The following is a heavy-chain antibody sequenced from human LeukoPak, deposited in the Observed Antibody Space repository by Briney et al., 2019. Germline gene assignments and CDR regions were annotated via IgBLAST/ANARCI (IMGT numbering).Heavy chain of an antibody. V-gene: IGHV4-39*07. J-gene: IGHJ4*02. CDR2: IYYSGST. Sequence: SQTLSLTCTVSGGSISSSSYYWGWIRQPPGKGLEWIGSIYYSGSTFYNPSLKSRVTISVDTSKNQFSLKLSSVTAADTAVYYRAREVNAREARWYFDYWGQGTLVTVSS. CDR3: AREVNAREARWYFDY. CDR1: GGSISSSSYY. D-gene: IGHD2-15*01.